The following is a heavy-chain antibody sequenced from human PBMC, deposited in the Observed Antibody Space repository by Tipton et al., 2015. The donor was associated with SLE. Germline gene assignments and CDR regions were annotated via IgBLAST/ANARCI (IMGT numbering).Heavy chain of an antibody. CDR1: GGSISSGGYS. CDR3: ARGGRGGYYFDY. Sequence: GLVKPSETLSLTCAVSGGSISSGGYSWSWIRQPPGKGLEWIGYIYHSGSTYYNPSLKSRVTISVDRSKNQFSLKLSSVTAADTAVYYCARGGRGGYYFDYWGQGTLVTVSS. CDR2: IYHSGST. V-gene: IGHV4-30-2*01. D-gene: IGHD2-15*01. J-gene: IGHJ4*02.